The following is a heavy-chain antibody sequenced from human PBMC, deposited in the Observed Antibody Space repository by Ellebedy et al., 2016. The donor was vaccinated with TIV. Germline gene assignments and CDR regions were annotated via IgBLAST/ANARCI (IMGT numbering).Heavy chain of an antibody. J-gene: IGHJ6*03. V-gene: IGHV4-39*01. D-gene: IGHD3-3*01. CDR3: ARHQYDLGPMDV. CDR2: IYYSGST. CDR1: GGSISSSSYY. Sequence: SETLSLXXTVSGGSISSSSYYWGWIRQPPGKGLEWIGSIYYSGSTYYNPSLKSRVTISVDTSKNQFSLKLSSVTAADTAVYYCARHQYDLGPMDVWGKGTTVTVSS.